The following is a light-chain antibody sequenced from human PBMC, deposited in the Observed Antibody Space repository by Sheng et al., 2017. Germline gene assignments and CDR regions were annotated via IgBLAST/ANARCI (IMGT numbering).Light chain of an antibody. CDR3: QHYKSYPT. J-gene: IGKJ2*01. Sequence: AIWMTQSPSLFSASTGDRVTISCRMSQGISNYLAWYQQKPGKAPELLIYGASTLQSGVPSRFSGSGSGTDFTLTISSLQSEDFATYYCQHYKSYPTFGQGTKLEI. CDR2: GAS. V-gene: IGKV1D-8*02. CDR1: QGISNY.